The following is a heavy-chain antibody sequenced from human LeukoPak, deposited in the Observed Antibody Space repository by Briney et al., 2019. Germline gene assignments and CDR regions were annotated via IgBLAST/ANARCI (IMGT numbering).Heavy chain of an antibody. Sequence: SVKVSCKTSGYSFIGHYMHWVRQAPGQGLEWMGGIIPIFGTANYAQKFQGRVTITADESTSTAYMELSSLRSEDTAVYYCARGYCSSTSCSTFDYWGQGTLVTVSS. CDR1: GYSFIGHY. D-gene: IGHD2-2*01. CDR2: IIPIFGTA. CDR3: ARGYCSSTSCSTFDY. J-gene: IGHJ4*02. V-gene: IGHV1-69*13.